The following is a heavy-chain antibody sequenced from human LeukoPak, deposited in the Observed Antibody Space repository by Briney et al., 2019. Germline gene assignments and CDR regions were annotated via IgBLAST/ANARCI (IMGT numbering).Heavy chain of an antibody. V-gene: IGHV3-23*01. J-gene: IGHJ4*02. CDR1: GFTFSSHA. CDR2: INSGGGST. Sequence: GGSLRLSCAASGFTFSSHAMNWVRQAPGKGLEWVSGINSGGGSTYYADSVKDRFTISRDNSKNTLYLQMNSLRGEDTAVYYCAKRLEVVATTIDYWGQGTLVTVSS. D-gene: IGHD5-12*01. CDR3: AKRLEVVATTIDY.